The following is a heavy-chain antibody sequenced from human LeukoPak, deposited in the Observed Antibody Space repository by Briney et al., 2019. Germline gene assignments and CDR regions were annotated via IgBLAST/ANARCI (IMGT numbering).Heavy chain of an antibody. CDR3: ARHYLGRRYCSGGSCHYYFDY. V-gene: IGHV5-51*01. D-gene: IGHD2-15*01. Sequence: GESLKISCKGSGYSFTSYWIGWVRQMPGKGLGWMGIIYPGDSDTRYSPSFQGQVTISADKSISTAYLQWSSLKASDTAMYYCARHYLGRRYCSGGSCHYYFDYWGQGTLVTVSS. CDR1: GYSFTSYW. CDR2: IYPGDSDT. J-gene: IGHJ4*02.